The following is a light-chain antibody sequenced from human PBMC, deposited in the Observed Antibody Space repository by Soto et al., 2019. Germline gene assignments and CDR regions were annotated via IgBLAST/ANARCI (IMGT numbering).Light chain of an antibody. Sequence: KDNQRPSEIPERFSASSSGTLATLTISGIQAEDEADFYCQSADTSGTYYVFGTGTKLTVL. CDR3: QSADTSGTYYV. CDR2: KDN. J-gene: IGLJ1*01. V-gene: IGLV3-25*01.